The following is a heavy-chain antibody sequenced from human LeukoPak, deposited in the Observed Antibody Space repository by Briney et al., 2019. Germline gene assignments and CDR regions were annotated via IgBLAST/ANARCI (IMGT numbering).Heavy chain of an antibody. J-gene: IGHJ4*02. V-gene: IGHV3-23*01. CDR1: GFTFSSYA. Sequence: GGSLRLSCAASGFTFSSYAMSWVRQAPGKGLEWVSAISGSGGSTYCADSVKGRFTISRDNSKNTLYLQMNSLSAEDTAVYYCAKGRYSYGPFDYWGQGTLVTVSS. D-gene: IGHD5-18*01. CDR3: AKGRYSYGPFDY. CDR2: ISGSGGST.